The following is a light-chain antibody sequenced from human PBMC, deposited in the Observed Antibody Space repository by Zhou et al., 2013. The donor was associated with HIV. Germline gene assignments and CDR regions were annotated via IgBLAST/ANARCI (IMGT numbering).Light chain of an antibody. V-gene: IGKV1-12*01. CDR3: QQAHIFPHT. CDR2: AAS. J-gene: IGKJ4*01. Sequence: DIQMTQSPSSVSASVGDRVTITCRASQDISRWLAWYQQKPGKAPKLLIYAASSLQSGVPSRFSGSGSGTDFTLTISGLQSDDFATYYCQQAHIFPHTFGGGTRVEIK. CDR1: QDISRW.